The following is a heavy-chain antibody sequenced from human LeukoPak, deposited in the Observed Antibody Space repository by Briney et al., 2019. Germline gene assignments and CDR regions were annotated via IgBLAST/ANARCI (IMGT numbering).Heavy chain of an antibody. Sequence: SETLSLTCAVYGGSFSGYYWSWIRQPPGKGLEWIGEINHSGSTNYNPSLKSRVTISVDTSKNQFSLKLSSVTAADTAVYYCARNSAYYDILTGYSPQGAFDIWGQGTMVTVSS. CDR3: ARNSAYYDILTGYSPQGAFDI. V-gene: IGHV4-34*01. CDR1: GGSFSGYY. J-gene: IGHJ3*02. D-gene: IGHD3-9*01. CDR2: INHSGST.